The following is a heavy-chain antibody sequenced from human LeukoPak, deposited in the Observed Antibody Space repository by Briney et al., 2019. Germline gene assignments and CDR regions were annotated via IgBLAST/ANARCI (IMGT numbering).Heavy chain of an antibody. D-gene: IGHD6-25*01. J-gene: IGHJ6*02. V-gene: IGHV4-34*01. CDR2: INHSGST. CDR3: ARWGSGLYYYHGMDV. CDR1: GGSFSGYY. Sequence: SETLSLTCAVYGGSFSGYYWSWIRQPPGKGLEWIGEINHSGSTNYNPSLKSRVTISVDTSKNQFSLKLSSVTAADTAVYYCARWGSGLYYYHGMDVWGQGTTVTVSS.